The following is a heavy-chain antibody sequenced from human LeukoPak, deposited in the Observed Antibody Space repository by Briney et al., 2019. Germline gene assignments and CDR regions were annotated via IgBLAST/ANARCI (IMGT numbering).Heavy chain of an antibody. Sequence: GGSLRLSCVASGSTFNNYEMNWVRQAPGKGLEWVSLISRSGSSIYYADSVKGRFIISGDNDKNSLYLQMNSLRAEDTAVYYCAELGITMIGGVWGKGTTVTISS. D-gene: IGHD3-10*02. CDR1: GSTFNNYE. CDR3: AELGITMIGGV. CDR2: ISRSGSSI. J-gene: IGHJ6*04. V-gene: IGHV3-48*03.